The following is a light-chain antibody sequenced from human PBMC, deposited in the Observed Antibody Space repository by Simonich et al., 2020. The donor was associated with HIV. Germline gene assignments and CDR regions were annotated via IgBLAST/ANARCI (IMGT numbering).Light chain of an antibody. CDR3: QQYDNLPWT. Sequence: DIQMTQSPSSVSASVGDKVTITCRASQGISSWLAWYQQNQGKAPKLLIYGAFNLETGVPSRFSGNGSGTHFTFTINSMQPEDVATYYCQQYDNLPWTFGQGTKVEIK. CDR2: GAF. CDR1: QGISSW. V-gene: IGKV1-33*01. J-gene: IGKJ1*01.